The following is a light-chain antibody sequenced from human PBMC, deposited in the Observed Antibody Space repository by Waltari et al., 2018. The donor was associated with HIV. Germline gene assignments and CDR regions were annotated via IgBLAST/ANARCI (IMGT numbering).Light chain of an antibody. J-gene: IGKJ1*01. CDR1: QSIGSW. CDR2: KAS. Sequence: DIQMTQSPSTLSASVGDRVTITCRASQSIGSWLAWYQQKPGKAPKLLIYKASSLQSGVPSRFSGSGSGTEVTLTISSLQPDDFATYYCQQYNSYWTFGQGTKVESK. CDR3: QQYNSYWT. V-gene: IGKV1-5*03.